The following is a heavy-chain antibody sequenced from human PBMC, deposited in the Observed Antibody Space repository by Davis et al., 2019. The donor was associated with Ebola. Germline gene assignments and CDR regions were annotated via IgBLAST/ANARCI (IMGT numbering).Heavy chain of an antibody. CDR3: ARLDFDAYYFGY. CDR2: VQFDGSLK. V-gene: IGHV3-33*05. CDR1: GFTLSNYG. D-gene: IGHD3/OR15-3a*01. Sequence: PGGSLRLSCATSGFTLSNYGIHWVRQAPGKGLEWVAIVQFDGSLKYYTDSVKGRFTISRDNSKNTVYLQMNSLRAEDTAVYYCARLDFDAYYFGYWGQGTLVTVSS. J-gene: IGHJ4*02.